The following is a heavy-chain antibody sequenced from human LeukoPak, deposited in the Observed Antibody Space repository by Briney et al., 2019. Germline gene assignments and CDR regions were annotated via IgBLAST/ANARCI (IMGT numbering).Heavy chain of an antibody. CDR1: GLTFSSWP. V-gene: IGHV3-30-3*01. J-gene: IGHJ6*02. Sequence: PGRSLRLSCAASGLTFSSWPMHAVRQAPGKGLEWVAVISYDGSNKYYADSVKGRFTISRDNSKNTLYLQRNSLRAEDTPVYYWSRSLQYYYYGMDVGGQGTTVTVSS. D-gene: IGHD4-11*01. CDR2: ISYDGSNK. CDR3: SRSLQYYYYGMDV.